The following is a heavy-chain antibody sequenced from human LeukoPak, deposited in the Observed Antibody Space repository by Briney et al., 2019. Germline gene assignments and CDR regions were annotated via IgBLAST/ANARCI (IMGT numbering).Heavy chain of an antibody. Sequence: SETLSLTCTVSGGSISSYYWSWIRQPPAKGLEWIGEINHSGSTNYNPSLKSRVTISVDTSKNQFSLKLSSVTAADTAVYYCARCSWQWPTHWFDPWGQGTLVTVSS. J-gene: IGHJ5*02. CDR3: ARCSWQWPTHWFDP. CDR1: GGSISSYY. D-gene: IGHD6-19*01. CDR2: INHSGST. V-gene: IGHV4-34*01.